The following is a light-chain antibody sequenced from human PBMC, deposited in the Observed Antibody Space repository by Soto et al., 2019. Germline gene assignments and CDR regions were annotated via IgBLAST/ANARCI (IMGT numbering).Light chain of an antibody. J-gene: IGKJ4*01. CDR1: QDIGDD. CDR2: VAS. CDR3: LQDYNYPLT. V-gene: IGKV1-6*02. Sequence: AIQMTQSPSSASASVGDRVTITCRASQDIGDDLGWYEQKPGKVPKLLIYVASSLQSGVPSRFSGSGSGTDFTLNISTLQSEDSANYYCLQDYNYPLTFGGGTKVEIK.